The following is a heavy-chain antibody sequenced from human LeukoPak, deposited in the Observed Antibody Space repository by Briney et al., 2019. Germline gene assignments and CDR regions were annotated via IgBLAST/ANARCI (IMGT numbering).Heavy chain of an antibody. D-gene: IGHD1-26*01. CDR3: ARDRGGTYDY. CDR1: GGSISSGGYS. Sequence: SQTLSLTCAVSGGSISSGGYSWSWIRQPPGKGLEWIGYISYIGSTNYNPSLKSRLTISVDTSKNQFSLRPSSVTAADTAVYYCARDRGGTYDYWGQGTLVTVSS. CDR2: ISYIGST. J-gene: IGHJ4*02. V-gene: IGHV4-30-4*07.